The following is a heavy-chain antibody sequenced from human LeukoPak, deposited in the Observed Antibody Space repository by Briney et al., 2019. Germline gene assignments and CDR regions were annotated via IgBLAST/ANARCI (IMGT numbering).Heavy chain of an antibody. V-gene: IGHV3-43*02. CDR2: ISGDGGST. CDR3: AKDFSLYYGSGSSVNFDY. Sequence: PGESLRLSCAASGFTFDDYAMHWVRRAPGKGLEWVSLISGDGGSTYHADSVKGRFTISRDNSKSSLYLQMNSLRTEDTALYYCAKDFSLYYGSGSSVNFDYWGQGTLVSVSS. D-gene: IGHD3-10*01. CDR1: GFTFDDYA. J-gene: IGHJ4*02.